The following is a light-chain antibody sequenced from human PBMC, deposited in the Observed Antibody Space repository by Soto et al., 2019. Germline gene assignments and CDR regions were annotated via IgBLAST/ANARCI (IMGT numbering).Light chain of an antibody. Sequence: QSVLTQPASVSGSPRQSITISCTGTSSDVGSYNYVSWYQQYPGKAPKLMIYDVSNRPSGVSYRFSGSKSGNTASLTISGLQAEDEADYYCRSYTTSSTHVVFGGGTKLTVL. CDR1: SSDVGSYNY. CDR2: DVS. CDR3: RSYTTSSTHVV. J-gene: IGLJ2*01. V-gene: IGLV2-14*01.